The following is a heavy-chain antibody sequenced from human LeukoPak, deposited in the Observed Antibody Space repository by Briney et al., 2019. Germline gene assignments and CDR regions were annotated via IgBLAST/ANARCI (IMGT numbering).Heavy chain of an antibody. Sequence: SETLSLTCTVSGGSISSYYWSWIRQPPGKGLEWIGEINHSGSTNYNPSLKSRVTISVDTSKNQFSLKLSSVTAADTAVYYCARSAITYSSSENWFDPWGQGTLVTVSS. CDR3: ARSAITYSSSENWFDP. CDR2: INHSGST. D-gene: IGHD6-6*01. CDR1: GGSISSYY. J-gene: IGHJ5*02. V-gene: IGHV4-34*01.